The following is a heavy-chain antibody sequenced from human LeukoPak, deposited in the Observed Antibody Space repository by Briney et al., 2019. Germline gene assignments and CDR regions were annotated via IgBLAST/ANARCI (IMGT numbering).Heavy chain of an antibody. J-gene: IGHJ3*02. CDR2: IYHSGST. CDR3: VGYCSSTSCSVAFDI. D-gene: IGHD2-2*01. Sequence: SETLSLTCAVSGGSISSGGYSWSWIRQPPGKGLEWIGYIYHSGSTYYNPSLMSRVTISVDRSKNQFSLKLSSVTAADTAVYYCVGYCSSTSCSVAFDIWGQGTMVTVSS. CDR1: GGSISSGGYS. V-gene: IGHV4-30-2*01.